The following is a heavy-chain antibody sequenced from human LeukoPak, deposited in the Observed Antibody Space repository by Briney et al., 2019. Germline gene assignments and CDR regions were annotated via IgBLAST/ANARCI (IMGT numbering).Heavy chain of an antibody. J-gene: IGHJ4*02. V-gene: IGHV4-39*07. CDR1: GGSISSSSYY. D-gene: IGHD3-10*01. CDR3: ARSELLWFGGVNSGFDY. Sequence: SETLSLTCTVSGGSISSSSYYWGWIRQPPGKGLEWIESIYYSGSTNYNPSLQSRVTISVDTSKNQFSLKLSSVTAADTAVYYCARSELLWFGGVNSGFDYWGQGTLVTVSS. CDR2: IYYSGST.